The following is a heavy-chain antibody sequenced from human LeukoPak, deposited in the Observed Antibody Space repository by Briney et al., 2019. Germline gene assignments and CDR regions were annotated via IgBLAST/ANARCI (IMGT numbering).Heavy chain of an antibody. J-gene: IGHJ4*02. D-gene: IGHD1-26*01. V-gene: IGHV3-23*01. CDR3: ARVDSGNYDY. Sequence: GGSLRLSRAASGFRFSCYVMNWVRQAPGKGLEYVSSIDFSDDGASYYADSVKGRFTISRDNSKNTLFLQMNSLRVEDTAFYYCARVDSGNYDYWGQGTLLTVSS. CDR1: GFRFSCYV. CDR2: IDFSDDGAS.